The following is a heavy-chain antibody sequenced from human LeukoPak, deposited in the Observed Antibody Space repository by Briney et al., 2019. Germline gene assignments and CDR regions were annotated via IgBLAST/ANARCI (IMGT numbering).Heavy chain of an antibody. CDR1: GFTFSSYW. J-gene: IGHJ4*02. CDR2: INSDGSST. CDR3: SRSRPKFKDFDY. V-gene: IGHV3-74*01. Sequence: PGGSLRLSCAASGFTFSSYWMHWVRHAPGKGLVWVSRINSDGSSTSYADSVKGRFTISRDNSKNTLYLQMNSLRAEDTAVYYCSRSRPKFKDFDYWGQGTLVTVSS.